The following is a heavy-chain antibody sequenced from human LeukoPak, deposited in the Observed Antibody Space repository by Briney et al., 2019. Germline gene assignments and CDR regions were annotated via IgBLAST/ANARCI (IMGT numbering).Heavy chain of an antibody. D-gene: IGHD6-13*01. CDR3: AKDRRYSSSWSNGGLDY. CDR1: GFTFDDYA. CDR2: ISWNSGSI. Sequence: PGRSLRLSCAASGFTFDDYAMHWVRQAPGKGLEWVSGISWNSGSIGYADSVKGRFTISRDNAKNSLYLQMNSLRAEDTALYYCAKDRRYSSSWSNGGLDYWGQGTLVTVSP. V-gene: IGHV3-9*01. J-gene: IGHJ4*02.